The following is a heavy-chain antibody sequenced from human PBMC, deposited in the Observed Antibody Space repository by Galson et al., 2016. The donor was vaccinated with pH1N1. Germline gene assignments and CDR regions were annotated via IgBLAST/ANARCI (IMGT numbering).Heavy chain of an antibody. D-gene: IGHD1-26*01. V-gene: IGHV3-74*01. Sequence: SLRLSCATSGFSFSSYWFHWVRQDPAKGLVWVARIDEDGETTNYADSVRGRFTIYRDNAKNTLYLEMNSLRAEATAVYYCARDLCGREDYWGQGTLVTVSS. CDR1: GFSFSSYW. CDR2: IDEDGETT. CDR3: ARDLCGREDY. J-gene: IGHJ4*02.